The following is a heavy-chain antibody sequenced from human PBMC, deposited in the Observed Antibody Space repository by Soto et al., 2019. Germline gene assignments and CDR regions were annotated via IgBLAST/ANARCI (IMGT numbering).Heavy chain of an antibody. J-gene: IGHJ6*03. CDR1: GFTFSDYY. Sequence: GGSLRLSCAASGFTFSDYYMSWIRQAPGKGLEWVSYISSSGSTIYYADSVKGRFTISRDNAKNSLYLQMNSLRAEDTAVYYCARSFKGDYYYYYMDVWGKGTTVTVSS. CDR2: ISSSGSTI. CDR3: ARSFKGDYYYYYMDV. V-gene: IGHV3-11*01.